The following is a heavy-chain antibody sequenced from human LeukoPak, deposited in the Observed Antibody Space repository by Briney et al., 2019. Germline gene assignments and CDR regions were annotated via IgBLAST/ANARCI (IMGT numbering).Heavy chain of an antibody. V-gene: IGHV3-30*18. J-gene: IGHJ4*02. Sequence: GGSLRLSCAAPGFNFNTYGMHWVRQAPGKGLEWVAVISYDGSNKYYTDSVKGRFTISRDNSKNTLYLQMSGLRDEDTAVYFCAQVDVRLGKAVPGPRIDYWGQGTLVIVSS. CDR3: AQVDVRLGKAVPGPRIDY. CDR2: ISYDGSNK. CDR1: GFNFNTYG. D-gene: IGHD6-19*01.